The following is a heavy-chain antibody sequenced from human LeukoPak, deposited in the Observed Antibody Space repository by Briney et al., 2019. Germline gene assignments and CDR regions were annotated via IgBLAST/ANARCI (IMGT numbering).Heavy chain of an antibody. D-gene: IGHD3-10*01. CDR1: GFTFSSYD. CDR3: TLTLVRGRVYGMDV. Sequence: GGSLRLSCAASGFTFSSYDMSWVRQAPGKGLEWVSGTSASGGRTYYADSVKGRFTISRDNSKNTLYLQMNSLRAEDTAVYYCTLTLVRGRVYGMDVWGEGTTVTVSS. CDR2: TSASGGRT. V-gene: IGHV3-23*01. J-gene: IGHJ6*04.